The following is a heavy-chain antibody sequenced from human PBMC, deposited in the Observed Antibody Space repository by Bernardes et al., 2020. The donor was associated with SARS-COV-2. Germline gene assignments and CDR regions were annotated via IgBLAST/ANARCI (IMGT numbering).Heavy chain of an antibody. CDR1: DGSISSNY. CDR2: VYHTGTT. CDR3: ARILDYYDSDGYPGPGAFDV. Sequence: CETLSLTCIVSDGSISSNYWSWIRQPPGQGLEWLGSVYHTGTTKNNPSLNSRLSVSVDTSRNQVSLKLTSLTAADTAVYYCARILDYYDSDGYPGPGAFDVWGQGTMVTVSS. J-gene: IGHJ3*01. V-gene: IGHV4-59*01. D-gene: IGHD3-22*01.